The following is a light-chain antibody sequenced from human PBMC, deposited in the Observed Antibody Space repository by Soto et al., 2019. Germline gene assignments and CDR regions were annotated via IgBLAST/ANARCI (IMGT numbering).Light chain of an antibody. Sequence: DIQMTESPSTLSASVGDRVIITCRASQSISSWLAWYQQKPGRAPKLLIYKGSSLQSGVPSRFSGSGSGTEFTLTISSLQPDDFATYYCQQCNSFPWTFGQGTKVDIK. J-gene: IGKJ1*01. CDR3: QQCNSFPWT. V-gene: IGKV1-5*03. CDR2: KGS. CDR1: QSISSW.